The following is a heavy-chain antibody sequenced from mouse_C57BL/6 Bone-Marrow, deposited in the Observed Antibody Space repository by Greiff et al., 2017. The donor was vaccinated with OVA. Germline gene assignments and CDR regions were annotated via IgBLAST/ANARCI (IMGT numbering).Heavy chain of an antibody. CDR3: ARSGNWGRGVYWYFDV. V-gene: IGHV1-26*01. CDR2: INPNNGGT. D-gene: IGHD4-1*01. J-gene: IGHJ1*03. Sequence: EVQLQQSGPELVKPGASVKISCKASGYTFTDYYMNWVKQSHGKSLEWIGDINPNNGGTSYNQKFKGKATLTVGKSSSTAYMELRSLTSEDSAVYYCARSGNWGRGVYWYFDVWGTGTTVTVSS. CDR1: GYTFTDYY.